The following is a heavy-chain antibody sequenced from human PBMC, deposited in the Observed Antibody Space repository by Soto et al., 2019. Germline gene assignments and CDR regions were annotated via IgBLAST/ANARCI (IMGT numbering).Heavy chain of an antibody. Sequence: SETLSLTCTVSGGSISSYYWTWIRQPPGKEPEWIAYIYYTGSTSYNPSLKSRVTISLDTSKNQFSLNLSSVTATDTAVYYCARHHRYCTGGSCYAIDSWGQGTLVTVSS. D-gene: IGHD2-15*01. J-gene: IGHJ4*02. CDR2: IYYTGST. CDR3: ARHHRYCTGGSCYAIDS. CDR1: GGSISSYY. V-gene: IGHV4-59*08.